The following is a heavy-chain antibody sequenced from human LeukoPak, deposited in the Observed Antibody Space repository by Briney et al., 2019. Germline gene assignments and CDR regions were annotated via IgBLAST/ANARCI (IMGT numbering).Heavy chain of an antibody. CDR2: IDPSDSYT. CDR1: GYSFTNYW. Sequence: GESLKISCKGSGYSFTNYWITWVRQMPGKGLEWMGRIDPSDSYTNYSPSFRGQVTISADKSINTAYLQWSSLKASDTAMYYCARQTGGGNYAYYFFLDVWGQGTTVAASS. D-gene: IGHD2-8*02. J-gene: IGHJ6*02. V-gene: IGHV5-10-1*01. CDR3: ARQTGGGNYAYYFFLDV.